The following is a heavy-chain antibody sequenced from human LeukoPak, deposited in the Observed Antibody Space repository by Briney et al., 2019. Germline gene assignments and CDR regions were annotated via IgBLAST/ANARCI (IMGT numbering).Heavy chain of an antibody. CDR3: AKDPPYCGGDCYIPDADY. Sequence: GGSLRLSCAASGFTFSSYGMHWVRQAPGKGLEWVAFIRYDGSNKYYADSVKGRFTISRDNSKNTLYLQMNSLRAEDTAVYYCAKDPPYCGGDCYIPDADYWGQGTLVTVSS. V-gene: IGHV3-30*02. D-gene: IGHD2-21*01. CDR2: IRYDGSNK. CDR1: GFTFSSYG. J-gene: IGHJ4*02.